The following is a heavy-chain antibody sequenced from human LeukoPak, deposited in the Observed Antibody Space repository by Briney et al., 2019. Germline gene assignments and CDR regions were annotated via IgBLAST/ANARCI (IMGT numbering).Heavy chain of an antibody. J-gene: IGHJ3*02. CDR3: ARGSGDLVVNVRAFDI. D-gene: IGHD3-9*01. CDR1: GGSFSGYY. Sequence: SETLSLTCAVYGGSFSGYYWSWIRQPPGRGLEWIGEINHSGSTNYNPSLKSRVTISVDTSKNQFPLKLSSVTAADTAVYYCARGSGDLVVNVRAFDIWGQGTMVTVSS. CDR2: INHSGST. V-gene: IGHV4-34*01.